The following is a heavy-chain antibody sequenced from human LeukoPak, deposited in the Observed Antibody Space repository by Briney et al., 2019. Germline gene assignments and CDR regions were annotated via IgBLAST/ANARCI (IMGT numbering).Heavy chain of an antibody. V-gene: IGHV4-30-4*01. CDR3: ARDKVVAARRTSWAFDI. Sequence: SETLSLTCTVSGGSISSGDYYWSWIRQPPGKGLEWIGYIYYSGSTYYNPSLKSRVTISVDRSKNQFSLKLSSVTAADTAVYYCARDKVVAARRTSWAFDIWGQGTMVTVSS. CDR2: IYYSGST. CDR1: GGSISSGDYY. J-gene: IGHJ3*02. D-gene: IGHD6-6*01.